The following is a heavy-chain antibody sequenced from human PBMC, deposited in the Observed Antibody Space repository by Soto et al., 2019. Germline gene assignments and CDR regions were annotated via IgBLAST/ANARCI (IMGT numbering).Heavy chain of an antibody. CDR3: ARVSPNHDARTRDDDFWSGLDAFDI. CDR1: GGSISSYY. CDR2: IYYSGST. D-gene: IGHD3-3*01. J-gene: IGHJ3*02. Sequence: AETLSLTCTVSGGSISSYYWSWIRQPPGKGLEWIGDIYYSGSTNYNPSLKSRVTISVDTSKNQFSLKLSSVTAADTAVYYCARVSPNHDARTRDDDFWSGLDAFDIWGQGTMVTVSS. V-gene: IGHV4-59*01.